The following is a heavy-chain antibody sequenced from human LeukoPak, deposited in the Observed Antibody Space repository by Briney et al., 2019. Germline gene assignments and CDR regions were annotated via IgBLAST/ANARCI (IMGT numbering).Heavy chain of an antibody. V-gene: IGHV1-46*01. J-gene: IGHJ4*02. CDR1: GYTLTSYY. CDR2: INPSGGST. CDR3: ARDPRLGYCSGGSCYLDY. D-gene: IGHD2-15*01. Sequence: ASVKVSCKASGYTLTSYYMHWERQAPGQGLEWMGIINPSGGSTSYAQKFQGRVTMTRDTSTSTVYMELSSLRSEDTAVYYCARDPRLGYCSGGSCYLDYWGQGTLVTVSS.